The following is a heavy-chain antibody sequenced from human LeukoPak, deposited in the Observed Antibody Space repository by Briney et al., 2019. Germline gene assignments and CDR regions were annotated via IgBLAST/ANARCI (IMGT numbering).Heavy chain of an antibody. V-gene: IGHV3-11*01. CDR1: GFTFSDYY. J-gene: IGHJ6*02. CDR3: AKQYDMDV. Sequence: GGSLRLSCTASGFTFSDYYMSWIRQAPGKGLEWLSFISNSGTTIYYADSVKGRFTISRDNSKNTLYLQMDSLSAEDTAVYYCAKQYDMDVWGQGTTVTVSS. D-gene: IGHD1/OR15-1a*01. CDR2: ISNSGTTI.